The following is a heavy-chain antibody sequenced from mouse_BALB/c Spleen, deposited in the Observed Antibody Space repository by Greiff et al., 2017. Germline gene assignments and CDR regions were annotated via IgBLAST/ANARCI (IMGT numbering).Heavy chain of an antibody. CDR2: ISSGGSYT. V-gene: IGHV5-6*01. J-gene: IGHJ2*01. CDR3: ARRGTVNWDGFDD. D-gene: IGHD4-1*01. CDR1: GFTFSSYG. Sequence: EVQLVESGGDLVKPGGSLKLSCAASGFTFSSYGMSWVRQTPDKRLEWVATISSGGSYTYYPDSVKGRFTISRDNAKNTLYLQMSSLKSEDTAMYYCARRGTVNWDGFDDWGQGTTLTVSS.